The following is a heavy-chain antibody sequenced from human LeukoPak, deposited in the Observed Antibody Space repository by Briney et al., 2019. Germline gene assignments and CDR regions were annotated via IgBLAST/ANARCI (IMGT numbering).Heavy chain of an antibody. CDR3: ARTEQWLVPLYYYYGMDV. CDR1: GYTFTSYD. V-gene: IGHV1-8*01. D-gene: IGHD6-19*01. Sequence: ASVKVSCKASGYTFTSYDINWVRQATGQGLEWMGWMNPNSGNTGYAQKFQGRVTMTRNTSISTAYMELSSLRSEDTAVYYYARTEQWLVPLYYYYGMDVWGQGTTVTVSS. J-gene: IGHJ6*02. CDR2: MNPNSGNT.